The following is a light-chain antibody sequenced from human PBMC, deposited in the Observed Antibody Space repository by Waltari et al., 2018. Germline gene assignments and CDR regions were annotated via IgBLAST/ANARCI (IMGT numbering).Light chain of an antibody. J-gene: IGKJ1*01. Sequence: DFQMTQSPSSLSASVGARVTITCRASQYISTYLKWYQQNPGKRPKLLIYAASTLQSGVPSRFSGSGSGTDFSFTISSLQLEDFATYYCQQSYDTPRTFGQGTKVEVK. CDR3: QQSYDTPRT. CDR2: AAS. CDR1: QYISTY. V-gene: IGKV1-39*01.